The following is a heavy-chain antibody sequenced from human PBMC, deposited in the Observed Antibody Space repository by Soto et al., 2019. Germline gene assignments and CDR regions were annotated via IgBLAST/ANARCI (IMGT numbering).Heavy chain of an antibody. CDR1: GFTFSDYY. V-gene: IGHV3-11*01. Sequence: PGGSLRLSCAASGFTFSDYYMSWIRQAPGKGLEWVSYISSSGSTIYYAYSVKGRFTISRDNAKNSLYLQMNSLRAEDTAVYYCARDFGGGFLRDRGPLDWGQGTLVTVSS. CDR3: ARDFGGGFLRDRGPLD. J-gene: IGHJ4*02. D-gene: IGHD3-10*01. CDR2: ISSSGSTI.